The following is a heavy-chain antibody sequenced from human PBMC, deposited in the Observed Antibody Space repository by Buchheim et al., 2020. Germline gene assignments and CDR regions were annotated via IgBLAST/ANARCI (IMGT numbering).Heavy chain of an antibody. CDR2: ISYDGSNK. CDR1: GFTFSSYA. CDR3: ARGLVPYDSSGYYPKYRYYFDY. V-gene: IGHV3-30-3*01. J-gene: IGHJ4*02. D-gene: IGHD3-22*01. Sequence: VQLVESGGGVVQPGRSLRLSCAASGFTFSSYAMHWVRQAPGKGLEWVAVISYDGSNKYYADSVKGRFTISRDNSKNTLYLQMNSLRAEDTAVYYCARGLVPYDSSGYYPKYRYYFDYWGQGTL.